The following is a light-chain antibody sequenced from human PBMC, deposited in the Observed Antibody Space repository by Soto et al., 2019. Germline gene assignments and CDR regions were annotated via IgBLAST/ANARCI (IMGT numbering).Light chain of an antibody. CDR3: CPYVSGVV. CDR1: YSDIANYDF. Sequence: QSVLTQPASVSGSPGQSITISCTGIYSDIANYDFVSWYQQHPAKAPRLLIFEGTKRPSGVSSRFSGSRSGTTASLTISGLQADDEADYYCCPYVSGVVFGGGTKVTV. V-gene: IGLV2-23*01. CDR2: EGT. J-gene: IGLJ2*01.